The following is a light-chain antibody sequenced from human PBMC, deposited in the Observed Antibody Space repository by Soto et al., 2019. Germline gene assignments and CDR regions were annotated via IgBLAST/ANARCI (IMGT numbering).Light chain of an antibody. CDR3: QHYNIWPKG. Sequence: EIVMTQSPATLSVSPGERAALSCRASQSVGSHLAWYQQKPGQPPRLLIYAASTRATAIPARFSGSGSGTDFTLTISSLQADDCAIYYGQHYNIWPKGFGGGTKVEIK. V-gene: IGKV3-15*01. CDR2: AAS. CDR1: QSVGSH. J-gene: IGKJ4*02.